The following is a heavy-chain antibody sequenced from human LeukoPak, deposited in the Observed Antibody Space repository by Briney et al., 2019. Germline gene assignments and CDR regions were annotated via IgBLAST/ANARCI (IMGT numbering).Heavy chain of an antibody. V-gene: IGHV3-21*01. Sequence: PGGSLRLSCAASGFTFSSYAMHWVRQAPGKGLEWVSSISSSSSYIYYADSVKGRFTISRDNAKNSLYLQMNSLRAEDTAVYYCAKDGLTFSLGYYMDVWGKGTTVTVSS. CDR3: AKDGLTFSLGYYMDV. CDR2: ISSSSSYI. J-gene: IGHJ6*03. D-gene: IGHD2-21*02. CDR1: GFTFSSYA.